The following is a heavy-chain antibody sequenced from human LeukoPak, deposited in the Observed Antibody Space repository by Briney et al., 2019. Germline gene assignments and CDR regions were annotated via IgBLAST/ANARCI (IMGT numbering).Heavy chain of an antibody. D-gene: IGHD3-22*01. CDR3: ARDLPHDYYDSSGYYYGDY. J-gene: IGHJ4*02. CDR1: GYTFTSYG. CDR2: ISAYNGNT. V-gene: IGHV1-18*01. Sequence: ASVKVSCKASGYTFTSYGISWVRQAPGQGLERMGWISAYNGNTNYAQKLQGRVTMTTDTSTSTAYMELRSLRSDDTAVYYCARDLPHDYYDSSGYYYGDYWGQGTLVTVSS.